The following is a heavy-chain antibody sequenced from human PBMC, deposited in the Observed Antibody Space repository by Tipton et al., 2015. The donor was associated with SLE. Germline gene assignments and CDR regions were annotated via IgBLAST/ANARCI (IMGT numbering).Heavy chain of an antibody. D-gene: IGHD1-14*01. J-gene: IGHJ5*02. Sequence: PGLVKPSETLSLSCNVSGYSISRGHYWGWIRQAPGKGLEWIGNAYHGGTIYYNPPLKSRVTISVDSAKNQFSLSLNSVTAADTAVYYCARSAEPASIWFDPWGQGTLVTVSS. CDR2: AYHGGTI. CDR3: ARSAEPASIWFDP. CDR1: GYSISRGHY. V-gene: IGHV4-38-2*02.